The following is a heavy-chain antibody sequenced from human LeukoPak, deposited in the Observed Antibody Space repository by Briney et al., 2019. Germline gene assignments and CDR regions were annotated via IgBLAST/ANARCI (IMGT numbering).Heavy chain of an antibody. V-gene: IGHV3-53*01. CDR1: GFTVSSNY. J-gene: IGHJ6*02. CDR3: ASEWAQGAYGMDV. Sequence: GGSLRLSCAASGFTVSSNYMSWVRQAPGKGLEWVSVIYSGGDTYYADSVKGRFTISRDNSKNTLYLQMNSLRAEDTAVYYCASEWAQGAYGMDVWGQGTTVTVSS. CDR2: IYSGGDT.